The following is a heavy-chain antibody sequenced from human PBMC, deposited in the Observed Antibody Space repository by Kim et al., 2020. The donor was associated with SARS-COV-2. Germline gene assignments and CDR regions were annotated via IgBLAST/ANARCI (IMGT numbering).Heavy chain of an antibody. J-gene: IGHJ6*02. D-gene: IGHD3-10*01. CDR3: TREGRGHIYGVDV. V-gene: IGHV3-74*01. CDR2: ISSDGRST. CDR1: GFTFSSYW. Sequence: GGSLRLSCAVSGFTFSSYWMHWVRQAPGKGLVWVSRISSDGRSTTYADSVKGRFTFSRDNAKNTQYLQMTSLRVEDTAVYYCTREGRGHIYGVDVWCHGT.